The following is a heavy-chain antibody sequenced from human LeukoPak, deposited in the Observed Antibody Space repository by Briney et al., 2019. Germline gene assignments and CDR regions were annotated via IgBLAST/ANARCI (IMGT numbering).Heavy chain of an antibody. V-gene: IGHV4-39*01. CDR3: ARESDIVVVPADKGWFDP. Sequence: SETLSLTCTVSGGSISSSSYYWGWIRQPPGEGLEWIGSIYYSESTYYNPSLKSRVTISVDTSKNQFSLKLSSVTAADTAVYYCARESDIVVVPADKGWFDPWGQGTLVTVSS. D-gene: IGHD2-2*01. J-gene: IGHJ5*02. CDR1: GGSISSSSYY. CDR2: IYYSEST.